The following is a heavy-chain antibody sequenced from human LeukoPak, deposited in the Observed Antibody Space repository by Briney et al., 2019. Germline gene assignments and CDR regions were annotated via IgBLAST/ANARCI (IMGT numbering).Heavy chain of an antibody. CDR2: INHSGSP. Sequence: SETLSLTCAVYGGSFSGYYWSWIRQPPGKGLEWIGEINHSGSPNYNPSLKSRVTISIDTSKNQFSLKLSPVTAADTAVYYCATSYYYDSSGYYSDYWGQGTLVTVSS. V-gene: IGHV4-34*01. CDR3: ATSYYYDSSGYYSDY. CDR1: GGSFSGYY. J-gene: IGHJ4*02. D-gene: IGHD3-22*01.